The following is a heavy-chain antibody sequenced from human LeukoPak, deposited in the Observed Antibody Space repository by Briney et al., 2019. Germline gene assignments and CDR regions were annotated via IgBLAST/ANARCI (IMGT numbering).Heavy chain of an antibody. CDR3: ARGTYYYDSSGYYYVHFDY. CDR1: GFTVSSNY. Sequence: PGGSLRLSCAASGFTVSSNYMSWVRQAPGKALEWVSVIYSGGSTYYADSVKGRFTISRDNSKNTLYLQMNSLRAEDTAVYYCARGTYYYDSSGYYYVHFDYWGQGTLVTVSS. J-gene: IGHJ4*02. CDR2: IYSGGST. V-gene: IGHV3-53*01. D-gene: IGHD3-22*01.